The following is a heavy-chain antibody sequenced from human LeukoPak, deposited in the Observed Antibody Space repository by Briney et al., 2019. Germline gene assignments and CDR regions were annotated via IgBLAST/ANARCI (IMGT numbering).Heavy chain of an antibody. V-gene: IGHV1-69*04. CDR1: GGTFSSYA. Sequence: SVKVSCKASGGTFSSYAISWVRQAPGQGLEWMGRINPILGIANYAQKFQGRVTITADKSTSTAYMELSSLRSEDTAVYYCASEDSRILYYYGMDVWGQGTTVTVSS. D-gene: IGHD2-15*01. CDR2: INPILGIA. CDR3: ASEDSRILYYYGMDV. J-gene: IGHJ6*02.